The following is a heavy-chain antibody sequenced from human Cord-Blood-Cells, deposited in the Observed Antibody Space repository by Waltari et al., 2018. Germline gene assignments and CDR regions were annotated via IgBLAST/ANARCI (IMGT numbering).Heavy chain of an antibody. Sequence: QLQLQESGTGLVKPSETLSLTCTVSGGSISSSSYYWGWIRQPPGKGLEWIGSIYYSGSTYYNPSLKSRVTISVDTSKNQFSLKLSSVTAADTAVYYCARDRAVAASDYTIDAFDIWGQGTMVTVSS. D-gene: IGHD6-19*01. CDR3: ARDRAVAASDYTIDAFDI. CDR1: GGSISSSSYY. V-gene: IGHV4-39*01. J-gene: IGHJ3*02. CDR2: IYYSGST.